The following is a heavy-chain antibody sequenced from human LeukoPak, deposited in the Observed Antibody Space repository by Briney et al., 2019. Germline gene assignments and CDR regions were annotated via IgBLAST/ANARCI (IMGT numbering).Heavy chain of an antibody. D-gene: IGHD3-16*02. CDR2: IKQDGSEK. V-gene: IGHV3-7*05. Sequence: GGSLRLSCAASGFTFSSYWMSWVRQAPGKGLEWVANIKQDGSEKYYVDSLKGRFTISRDNAKNSLYLQMNSLRAEDTAVYYCARGYISPRMNWFDPWGQGTLVTVSS. J-gene: IGHJ5*02. CDR1: GFTFSSYW. CDR3: ARGYISPRMNWFDP.